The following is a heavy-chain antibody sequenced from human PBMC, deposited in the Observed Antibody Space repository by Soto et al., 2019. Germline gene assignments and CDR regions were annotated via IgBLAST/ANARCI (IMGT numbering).Heavy chain of an antibody. CDR1: GFTFSSYG. Sequence: GGSLRLSCAASGFTFSSYGMHWVRQAPGKGLEWVAVIWYDGSNKYYADSVKGRFTISRDNSKNTLYLQVNSLRAEDTAVYYCARTQSEHITIFGVVIPGPFDYWGQGTLVTVSS. CDR3: ARTQSEHITIFGVVIPGPFDY. V-gene: IGHV3-33*01. D-gene: IGHD3-3*01. J-gene: IGHJ4*02. CDR2: IWYDGSNK.